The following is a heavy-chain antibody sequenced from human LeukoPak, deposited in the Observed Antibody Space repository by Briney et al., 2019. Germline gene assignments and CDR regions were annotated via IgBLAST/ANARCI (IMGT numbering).Heavy chain of an antibody. CDR2: ISSSSSYI. CDR1: GFTFSSYA. V-gene: IGHV3-21*01. D-gene: IGHD3-9*01. CDR3: ARVRYYDILTGYPDY. J-gene: IGHJ4*02. Sequence: GGSLRLSCAASGFTFSSYAMSWVRQAPGKGLEWVSSISSSSSYIYYADSVKGRFTISRDNAKNSLYLQMNSLRAEDTAVYYCARVRYYDILTGYPDYWGQGTLVTVSS.